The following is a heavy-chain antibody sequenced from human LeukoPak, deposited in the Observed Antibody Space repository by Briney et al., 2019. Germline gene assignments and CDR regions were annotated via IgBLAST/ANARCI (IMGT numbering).Heavy chain of an antibody. V-gene: IGHV4-39*07. CDR3: ARCLIAAAGIPYYFDY. CDR1: GGSISSSSYY. Sequence: SETLSLTCTVSGGSISSSSYYWGWIRQPPGKGLEWIGSIYYSGSTYYNPSLKSRVTISVDTSKNQFSLKLSSVTAADTAVYYCARCLIAAAGIPYYFDYRGQGTLVTVSS. D-gene: IGHD6-13*01. CDR2: IYYSGST. J-gene: IGHJ4*02.